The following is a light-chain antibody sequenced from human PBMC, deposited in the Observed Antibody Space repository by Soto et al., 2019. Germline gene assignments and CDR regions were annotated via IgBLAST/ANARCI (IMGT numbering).Light chain of an antibody. V-gene: IGKV3-20*01. CDR1: QSVSSSY. CDR3: QQYDASPVT. CDR2: GAS. J-gene: IGKJ1*01. Sequence: EIVLTQSPGTLSLSPGERATLSCRASQSVSSSYLAWYQQKPGQAPRLLIYGASSRATGIPDRFSGSGSGTDFTLTISRLEPEDFAVYYCQQYDASPVTFGQGTKVDNK.